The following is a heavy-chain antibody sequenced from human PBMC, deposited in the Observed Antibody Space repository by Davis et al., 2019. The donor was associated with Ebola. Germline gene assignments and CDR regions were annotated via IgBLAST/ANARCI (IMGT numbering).Heavy chain of an antibody. CDR3: AREIFLTS. V-gene: IGHV3-30*04. CDR2: ISYDGSNN. J-gene: IGHJ4*02. CDR1: GFTFSSYA. Sequence: GESLKISCAASGFTFSSYAMHWVRQAPGKGLEWVAVISYDGSNNYYADSVKGRFTISRDNSKNTLYLQMNSLRAEDTAVYYCAREIFLTSWGQGTLVTVSS.